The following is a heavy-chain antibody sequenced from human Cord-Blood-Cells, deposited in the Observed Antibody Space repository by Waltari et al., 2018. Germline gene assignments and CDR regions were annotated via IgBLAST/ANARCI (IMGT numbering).Heavy chain of an antibody. D-gene: IGHD6-6*01. Sequence: QLQLQESGPGLVKPSATLSLTCTVSGGSISSSSYYWGWIRQPPGKGLEWIGGIYYSGSTYYNPSLKSRVTISVDTSKNQFSLKLSSVTAADTAVYYCARHNKGRYSSSSQGAFDIWGQGTMVTVSS. CDR3: ARHNKGRYSSSSQGAFDI. V-gene: IGHV4-39*01. J-gene: IGHJ3*02. CDR1: GGSISSSSYY. CDR2: IYYSGST.